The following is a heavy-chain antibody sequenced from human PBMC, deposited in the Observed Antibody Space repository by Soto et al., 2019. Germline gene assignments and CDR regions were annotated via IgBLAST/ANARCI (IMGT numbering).Heavy chain of an antibody. V-gene: IGHV3-23*01. J-gene: IGHJ4*02. CDR3: AKDVTMVRGVIITKGGYFDY. Sequence: GGSLRLSCAASGFTFSTYAMSWVRQAPGKGLEWVSGISGNGGRTYYADSVKGRFTISRDNSKNTLYLQMNNLSGEDTAVYYCAKDVTMVRGVIITKGGYFDYWGQGILVTVSS. D-gene: IGHD3-10*01. CDR2: ISGNGGRT. CDR1: GFTFSTYA.